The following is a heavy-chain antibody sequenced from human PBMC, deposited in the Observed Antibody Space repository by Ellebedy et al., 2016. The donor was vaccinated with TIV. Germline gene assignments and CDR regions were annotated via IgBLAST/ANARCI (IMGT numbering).Heavy chain of an antibody. CDR1: GFTFTDSY. V-gene: IGHV3-11*01. J-gene: IGHJ2*01. CDR3: ARETAWYFDL. CDR2: ISPTGNII. Sequence: PGGSLRLSCVASGFTFTDSYMSWLRRAPGKGLEWVSYISPTGNIIHYADSVKGRFTISRDNARNSLYLQMNSLRAEDTAVYYCARETAWYFDLWGRGTLVTVSS.